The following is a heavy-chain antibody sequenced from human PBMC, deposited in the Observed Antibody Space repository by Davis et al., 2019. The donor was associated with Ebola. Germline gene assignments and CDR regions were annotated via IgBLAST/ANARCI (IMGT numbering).Heavy chain of an antibody. D-gene: IGHD3-10*01. J-gene: IGHJ6*04. CDR2: INHSGST. CDR1: GGSFSGYY. CDR3: ARGLKRFGLYYGMDV. Sequence: PSETLSLTCAVYGGSFSGYYWSWIRQPPGKGLEWIGEINHSGSTNYNPSLKSRVTISVDTSKNQFSLKLSSVTAADTAVYYCARGLKRFGLYYGMDVWGKGTTVTVSS. V-gene: IGHV4-34*01.